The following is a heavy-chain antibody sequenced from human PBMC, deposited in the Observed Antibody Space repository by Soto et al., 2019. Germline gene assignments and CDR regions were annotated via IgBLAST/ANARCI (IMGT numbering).Heavy chain of an antibody. D-gene: IGHD6-6*01. CDR1: GGSISSYD. CDR3: ARVRIAARTGAYGMDV. CDR2: IYTSGSA. Sequence: SETLSLTSTVSGGSISSYDWSWSRQAAGKGLEWIGRIYTSGSANYNPSLKSRVTMSVDTSKNQFSLKLSSVTAADTAVYYCARVRIAARTGAYGMDVWGQGTTVTVSS. V-gene: IGHV4-4*07. J-gene: IGHJ6*02.